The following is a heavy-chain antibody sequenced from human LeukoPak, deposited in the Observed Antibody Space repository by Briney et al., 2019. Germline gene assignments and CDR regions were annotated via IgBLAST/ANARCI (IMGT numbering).Heavy chain of an antibody. CDR2: ISGSGGST. CDR1: GFTFSSYA. CDR3: AKGHVDTAMATNFDY. Sequence: GGSLRLSCAASGFTFSSYAMNWVRQAPGEGLEWVSAISGSGGSTYYADPVKGRFTISRDNSKNTLYLQMNSLRAEDTAVYYCAKGHVDTAMATNFDYWGQGTLVTVSS. V-gene: IGHV3-23*01. D-gene: IGHD5-18*01. J-gene: IGHJ4*02.